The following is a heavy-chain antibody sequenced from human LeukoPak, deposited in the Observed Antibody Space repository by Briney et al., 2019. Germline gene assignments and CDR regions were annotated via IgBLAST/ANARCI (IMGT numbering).Heavy chain of an antibody. D-gene: IGHD3-22*01. V-gene: IGHV3-23*01. J-gene: IGHJ4*02. CDR2: ISGSGGGT. Sequence: GGSLRLSCAVSGITLSNYGMSWVRQAPGKGLEWVAGISGSGGGTNYADSVKGRFTISRDNSKNTLYLQMNSLRAEDTAEYFCAKRGVVIRVILVGFHKEAYYFDSWGQGALVTVSS. CDR3: AKRGVVIRVILVGFHKEAYYFDS. CDR1: GITLSNYG.